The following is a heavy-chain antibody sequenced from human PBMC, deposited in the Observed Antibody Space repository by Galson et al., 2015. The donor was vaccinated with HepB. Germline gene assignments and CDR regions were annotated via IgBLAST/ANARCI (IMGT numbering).Heavy chain of an antibody. CDR2: IIPIFGTA. J-gene: IGHJ3*02. Sequence: SVKVSCKASGGTFSSYAISWVRQAPGQGLEWMGGIIPIFGTANYAQKSQGRVTITADESTSTAYMELSSLRSEDTAVYYCARLQDSGSYLHDAFDIWGQGTMVTVSS. CDR1: GGTFSSYA. V-gene: IGHV1-69*13. CDR3: ARLQDSGSYLHDAFDI. D-gene: IGHD1-26*01.